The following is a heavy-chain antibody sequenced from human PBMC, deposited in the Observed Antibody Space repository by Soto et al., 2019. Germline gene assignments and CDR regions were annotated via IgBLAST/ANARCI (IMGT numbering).Heavy chain of an antibody. D-gene: IGHD6-13*01. V-gene: IGHV1-3*01. CDR3: ARGFIAAAGIGY. CDR1: GYTFTSYA. J-gene: IGHJ4*02. CDR2: INAGNGNT. Sequence: ASVKVSCKASGYTFTSYAMHWVRQAPGQRLEWMGWINAGNGNTKYSQKFQGRVTITRDTSASTAYMELSSQRSEDTAVYYCARGFIAAAGIGYWGQGTLVTVSS.